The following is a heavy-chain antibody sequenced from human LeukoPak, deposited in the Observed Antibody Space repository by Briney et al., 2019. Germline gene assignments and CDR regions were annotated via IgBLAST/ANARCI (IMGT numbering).Heavy chain of an antibody. J-gene: IGHJ4*02. Sequence: PSQTLSLTCTVSGYSISDGYYWGWIRQPPGKGLEWIATIYHGGSTYYNPSLKSRVTISLDTSKNQFSLKLSSVTAADTAVYYCASQSGSYALWGQGTLVTVSS. V-gene: IGHV4-38-2*02. D-gene: IGHD1-26*01. CDR3: ASQSGSYAL. CDR2: IYHGGST. CDR1: GYSISDGYY.